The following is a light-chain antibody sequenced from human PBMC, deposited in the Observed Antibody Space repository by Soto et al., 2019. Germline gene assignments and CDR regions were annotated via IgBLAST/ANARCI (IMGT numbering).Light chain of an antibody. CDR2: AAS. CDR3: QQSYSTPIT. V-gene: IGKV1-39*01. J-gene: IGKJ5*01. CDR1: QSISSY. Sequence: DIQMTQSPSSLSASLVDSLTITCRASQSISSYLNWYQQKPGKAPKLLIYAASSLQSGVPSRFSGRGSGTDFTLTISSLQPEDFATDYCQQSYSTPITFGQGTRLEIK.